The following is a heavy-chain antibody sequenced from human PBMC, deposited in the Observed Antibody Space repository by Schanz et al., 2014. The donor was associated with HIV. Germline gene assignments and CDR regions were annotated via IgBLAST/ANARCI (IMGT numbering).Heavy chain of an antibody. J-gene: IGHJ5*02. V-gene: IGHV1-18*01. Sequence: QVQLVQSGAEVKKPGASVKVSCKASGYTFSTYGISWVRQAPGQGLEWMGWINAYNGNTHYAQKXXARVTMTTDTSTSTASMELRNLRTDDPAVYYCARDLRVVPAASDNWFDPWGQGTLVTVSS. CDR2: INAYNGNT. CDR3: ARDLRVVPAASDNWFDP. D-gene: IGHD2-2*01. CDR1: GYTFSTYG.